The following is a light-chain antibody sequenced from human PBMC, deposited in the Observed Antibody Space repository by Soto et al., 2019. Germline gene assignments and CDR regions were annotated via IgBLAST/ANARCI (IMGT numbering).Light chain of an antibody. CDR2: DAS. CDR1: QSVSTY. J-gene: IGKJ5*01. CDR3: QQRSNWIT. Sequence: EIVLTQSPATLSLSPGERATLSCRASQSVSTYLAWYQQKPGQAPRLLIYDASNRATGIPARFSGGGSGTDFTLTISSLEPEDFAVYDCQQRSNWITFGQGTRREIE. V-gene: IGKV3-11*01.